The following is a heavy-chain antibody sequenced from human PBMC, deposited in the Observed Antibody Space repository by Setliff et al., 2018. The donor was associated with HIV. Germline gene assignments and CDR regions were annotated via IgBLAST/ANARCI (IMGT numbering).Heavy chain of an antibody. V-gene: IGHV1-69*13. CDR1: GYTFTDYF. D-gene: IGHD1-26*01. Sequence: SVKVSCKASGYTFTDYFMHWVRQAPGQGLEWMGGVLPIFGSTNYAHRFQGRVTITADESTSTAYMELGSLRPEDTALSYCGRGQRQGYAYSGSYGAFDIWGQGTMVTVSS. J-gene: IGHJ3*02. CDR3: GRGQRQGYAYSGSYGAFDI. CDR2: VLPIFGST.